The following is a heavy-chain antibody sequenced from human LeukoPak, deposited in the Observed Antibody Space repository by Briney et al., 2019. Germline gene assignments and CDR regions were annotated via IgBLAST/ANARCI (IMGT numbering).Heavy chain of an antibody. CDR2: IYNSGSA. D-gene: IGHD2-15*01. V-gene: IGHV4-4*07. J-gene: IGHJ4*02. CDR1: GGSISSYY. Sequence: SETLSLTCTVSGGSISSYYWSWIRRPVGKGLEWIGRIYNSGSANYNPSLKSRVTMSVDTSKKQFSLKLTSVTAADTAVYYCARELGLRYYFDYWGQGSLVTVSS. CDR3: ARELGLRYYFDY.